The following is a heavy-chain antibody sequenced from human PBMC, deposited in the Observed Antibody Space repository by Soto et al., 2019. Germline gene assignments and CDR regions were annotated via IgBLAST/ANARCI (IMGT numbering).Heavy chain of an antibody. Sequence: ASVKVSCKASGYTFTSYGISWVRQAPGQGLEWMGWISAYNGNTNYAQKLQGRVTMTTDTSTSTAYMELRSLRSDDTAVYYCARVRGRYCSSTSCQAPFYWGQGTLVTVS. CDR1: GYTFTSYG. V-gene: IGHV1-18*04. CDR3: ARVRGRYCSSTSCQAPFY. CDR2: ISAYNGNT. J-gene: IGHJ4*02. D-gene: IGHD2-2*01.